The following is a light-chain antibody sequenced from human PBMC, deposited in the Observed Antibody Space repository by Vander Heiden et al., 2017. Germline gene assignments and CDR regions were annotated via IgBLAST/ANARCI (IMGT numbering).Light chain of an antibody. CDR2: DAS. Sequence: DIQMTQSPSSLSASVGDRVTITCQASQDISNYLNWYQQKPGKAPKLLIYDASNLETGVPSRFSGSGSGTDFTFTISSRHPEDIATYYCQQYENLPPIGFGGGTKVEIK. V-gene: IGKV1-33*01. CDR3: QQYENLPPIG. CDR1: QDISNY. J-gene: IGKJ4*01.